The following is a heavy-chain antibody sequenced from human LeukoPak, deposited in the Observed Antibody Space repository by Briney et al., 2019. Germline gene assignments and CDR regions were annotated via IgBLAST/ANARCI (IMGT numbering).Heavy chain of an antibody. D-gene: IGHD1-1*01. J-gene: IGHJ3*02. CDR3: ARSRPATGTSRHPFDI. V-gene: IGHV3-30*02. CDR1: GFIFSSYG. Sequence: PGGSLRLSCAASGFIFSSYGMHWVRQAPGKGLEWVAFIRYDGIKKYYADSVKGRFTISRDNSKNTLYLQMDSLRAEDTAVYYCARSRPATGTSRHPFDIWGQGTVVTVSS. CDR2: IRYDGIKK.